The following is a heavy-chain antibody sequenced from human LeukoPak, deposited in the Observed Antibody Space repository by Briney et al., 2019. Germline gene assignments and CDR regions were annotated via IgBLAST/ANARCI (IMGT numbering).Heavy chain of an antibody. V-gene: IGHV3-74*01. D-gene: IGHD5-18*01. J-gene: IGHJ4*02. CDR1: GFTFSGHW. CDR3: AKEYVDTAMADY. CDR2: INTDGSTT. Sequence: PGGSLRLSCAASGFTFSGHWMHWVRQAPGKGLVWVSRINTDGSTTNYADSVKGRFTISRDNSKNTLYLQMNSLRAEDTAVYYCAKEYVDTAMADYWGQGTLVTVSS.